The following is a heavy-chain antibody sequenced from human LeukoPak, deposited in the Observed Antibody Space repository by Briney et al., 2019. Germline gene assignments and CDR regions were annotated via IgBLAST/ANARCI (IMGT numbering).Heavy chain of an antibody. CDR1: GFTFSSYS. J-gene: IGHJ4*02. CDR2: ISSSSSYI. D-gene: IGHD5-24*01. CDR3: ARDPYAVVTITTFDY. Sequence: GGSLRLSCAASGFTFSSYSMNWVRQAPWKGLEWVSSISSSSSYIYYADSVKGRFTLSRDNAKNSLYLQMNSLRAEDTAVYYCARDPYAVVTITTFDYWGQGTLVTVSS. V-gene: IGHV3-21*01.